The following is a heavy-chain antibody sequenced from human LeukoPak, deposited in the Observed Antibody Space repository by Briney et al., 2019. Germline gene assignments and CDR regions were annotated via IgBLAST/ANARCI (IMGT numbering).Heavy chain of an antibody. CDR2: ISGSGGST. CDR3: AKVARLTTVTNRAPFDY. CDR1: GFTFSSYA. J-gene: IGHJ4*02. D-gene: IGHD4-17*01. Sequence: GGSLRLSCAASGFTFSSYAMSWVRQAPGKGLEWVSAISGSGGSTYYADSVKGRFTISRDNSKNTLYLQMNSLRAEDTAVYYCAKVARLTTVTNRAPFDYWGQGTLVTVSS. V-gene: IGHV3-23*01.